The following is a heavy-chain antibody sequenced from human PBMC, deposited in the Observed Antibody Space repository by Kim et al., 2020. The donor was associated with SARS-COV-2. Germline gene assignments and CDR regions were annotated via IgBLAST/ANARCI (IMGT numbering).Heavy chain of an antibody. D-gene: IGHD6-13*01. V-gene: IGHV3-30*18. J-gene: IGHJ6*02. Sequence: GGSLRLSCAASGFTFSSYGMHWVRQAPGKGLEWVAVISYDGSNKYYADSVKGRFTISRDNSKNTLYLQMNSLRAEDTAVYYCAKDPKKRGYSSSWYYYYGMDVWGQGTTVTVSS. CDR2: ISYDGSNK. CDR1: GFTFSSYG. CDR3: AKDPKKRGYSSSWYYYYGMDV.